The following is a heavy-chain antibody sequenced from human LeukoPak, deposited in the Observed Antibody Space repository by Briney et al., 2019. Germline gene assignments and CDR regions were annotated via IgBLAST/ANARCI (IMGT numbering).Heavy chain of an antibody. CDR3: ARDLEWELLGVVDY. Sequence: PGGSLRLSCAASGFTFSTYAMSWVRQAPGKGLEWVSAISGSGGSTYYADSVKGRFTISRDNAKNSPYLQMNSLRAEDTAVYYCARDLEWELLGVVDYWGQGTLVTVSS. V-gene: IGHV3-23*01. CDR2: ISGSGGST. J-gene: IGHJ4*02. CDR1: GFTFSTYA. D-gene: IGHD1-26*01.